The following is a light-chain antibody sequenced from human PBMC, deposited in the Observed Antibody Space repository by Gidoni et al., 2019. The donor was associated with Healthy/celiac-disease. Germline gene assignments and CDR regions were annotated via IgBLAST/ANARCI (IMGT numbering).Light chain of an antibody. V-gene: IGKV4-1*01. Sequence: DSVMTRSTDSLARSRGERATINCKSSQSVLYSSNNKNYLAWYQQKPGQPPKLLIYWASTRESGVPDRFSGSGSGTDFTLTISSLQAEDVAVYYCQQYYSTPWTFGQGTKVEIK. CDR3: QQYYSTPWT. J-gene: IGKJ1*01. CDR2: WAS. CDR1: QSVLYSSNNKNY.